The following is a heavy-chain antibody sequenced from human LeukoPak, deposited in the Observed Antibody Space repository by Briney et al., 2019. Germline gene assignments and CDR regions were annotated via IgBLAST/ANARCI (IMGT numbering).Heavy chain of an antibody. CDR2: ITSTGTYI. D-gene: IGHD1-26*01. CDR1: GFTFSSYE. V-gene: IGHV3-21*04. Sequence: PGGSLRLSCAASGFTFSSYEMNWVRQAPGKALEWVSSITSTGTYIFYGDSVKGRFTISRDNARNSLYLQMNGLRPEDTAVYYCARDPYSGNYGPYYYYYMDVWGKGTTVTISS. J-gene: IGHJ6*03. CDR3: ARDPYSGNYGPYYYYYMDV.